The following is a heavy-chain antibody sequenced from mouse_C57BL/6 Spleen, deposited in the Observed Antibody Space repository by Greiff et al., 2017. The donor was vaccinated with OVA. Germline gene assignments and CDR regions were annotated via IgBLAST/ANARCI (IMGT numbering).Heavy chain of an antibody. CDR1: GYTFTSYW. V-gene: IGHV1-55*01. CDR3: ARLRSSSGHFDY. D-gene: IGHD3-2*02. Sequence: QVQLQQPGAELVKPGASVKMSCKASGYTFTSYWITWVKQRPGQGLEWIGDIYPGSGSTNYNEKFKSKATLTVDTSSSTAYMQLSSLTSEDSAVYYCARLRSSSGHFDYWGQGTTLTVSS. J-gene: IGHJ2*01. CDR2: IYPGSGST.